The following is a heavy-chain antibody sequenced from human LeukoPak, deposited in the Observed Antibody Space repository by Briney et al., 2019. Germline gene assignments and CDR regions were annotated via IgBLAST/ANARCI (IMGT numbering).Heavy chain of an antibody. V-gene: IGHV4-34*01. CDR3: ARGRGLFGVVIITHAGWFDP. Sequence: KPSETLSLTCAVYGGSFSGYYWSWIRQPPGKGLEWIGEINHSGSTNYNPSLKSRVTISVDTSKNQFSLKLSSVTAADTAVYYCARGRGLFGVVIITHAGWFDPWGQGTLVTVSS. CDR2: INHSGST. CDR1: GGSFSGYY. J-gene: IGHJ5*02. D-gene: IGHD3-3*01.